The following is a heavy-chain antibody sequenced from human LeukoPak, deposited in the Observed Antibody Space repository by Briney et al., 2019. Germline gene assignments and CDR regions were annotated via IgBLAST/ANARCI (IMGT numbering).Heavy chain of an antibody. D-gene: IGHD3-22*01. Sequence: ASVKVSCKTSGYTFTDYDITWVRQAPGQGLEWMGRVSPYNGNTYYSQRFQGRVTITADKSTSTAYMELSSLRSEDTAVYYCARYRLTTMIWGAFDIWGQGTMVTVSS. CDR3: ARYRLTTMIWGAFDI. J-gene: IGHJ3*02. V-gene: IGHV1-18*01. CDR1: GYTFTDYD. CDR2: VSPYNGNT.